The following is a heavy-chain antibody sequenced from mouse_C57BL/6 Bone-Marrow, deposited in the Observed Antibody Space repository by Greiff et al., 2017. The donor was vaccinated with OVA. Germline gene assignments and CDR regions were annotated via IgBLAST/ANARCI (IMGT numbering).Heavy chain of an antibody. J-gene: IGHJ2*01. D-gene: IGHD1-1*01. CDR3: ARRGDYGGSYPDFDY. CDR1: GYTFTDHT. V-gene: IGHV1-78*01. Sequence: QVHVKQSGAELVKPGASVKISCKASGYTFTDHTIHWMKQRPEQGLEWIGYIYPRDGSTKYNEKFKGKATLTADKSSSTAYMQLNSLTSEDSAVYFCARRGDYGGSYPDFDYWGQGTTLTVST. CDR2: IYPRDGST.